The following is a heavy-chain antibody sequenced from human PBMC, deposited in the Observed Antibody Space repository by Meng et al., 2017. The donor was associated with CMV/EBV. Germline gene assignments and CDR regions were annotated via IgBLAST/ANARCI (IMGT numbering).Heavy chain of an antibody. CDR2: IYNGGNSE. Sequence: GESLKISCAASGFTFSNYAMSWIRQAPGKGLEWVSVIYNGGNSEYYADSVKGRFTISRDNAKNSLYLQMNSLRAEDTAVYYCARGLVTYYDFWIGNHKTNWFDPWGQGTLVTVSS. J-gene: IGHJ5*02. D-gene: IGHD3-3*01. CDR1: GFTFSNYA. CDR3: ARGLVTYYDFWIGNHKTNWFDP. V-gene: IGHV3-23*03.